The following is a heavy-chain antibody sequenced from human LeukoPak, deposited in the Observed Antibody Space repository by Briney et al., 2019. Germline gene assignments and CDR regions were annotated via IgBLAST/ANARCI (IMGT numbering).Heavy chain of an antibody. CDR1: VYTLTDDY. J-gene: IGHJ4*02. V-gene: IGHV1-2*02. CDR2: INPNSGGT. D-gene: IGHD1-1*01. CDR3: ASGYIGEY. Sequence: ASVNVSHKPSVYTLTDDYMHCVRQSPGPRLEGMGYINPNSGGTNYAQKFQGRVTLTRDTSISTAYMELSRLGSDDTALYYCASGYIGEYWGQGTLVTVSS.